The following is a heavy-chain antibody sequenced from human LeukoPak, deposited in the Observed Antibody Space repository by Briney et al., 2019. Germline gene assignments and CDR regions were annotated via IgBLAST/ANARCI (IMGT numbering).Heavy chain of an antibody. CDR1: GFTFSDYY. Sequence: GGSLRLSCAASGFTFSDYYMSWIRQAPGKGLEWVSYISSSGSTIYYADSVKGRFTISRDNAKNSLYLQMNSPRAEDTAVYYCARDLSLGYCSGGSCYGLDYWGQGTLVTVSS. D-gene: IGHD2-15*01. V-gene: IGHV3-11*01. CDR3: ARDLSLGYCSGGSCYGLDY. CDR2: ISSSGSTI. J-gene: IGHJ4*02.